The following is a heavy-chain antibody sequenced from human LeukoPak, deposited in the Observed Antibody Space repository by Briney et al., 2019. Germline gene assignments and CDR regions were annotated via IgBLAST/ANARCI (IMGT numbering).Heavy chain of an antibody. CDR2: INAGNGNT. Sequence: ASVKVSCKASGYTFTSYAMHWVRQAPGQRLEWMGWINAGNGNTKYSQKFQGRVTMTRDTSISTAYMELSRLRSDDTAVYYCARARGIAGATTVDYWGQGTLVTVSS. V-gene: IGHV1-3*01. CDR3: ARARGIAGATTVDY. D-gene: IGHD1-26*01. J-gene: IGHJ4*02. CDR1: GYTFTSYA.